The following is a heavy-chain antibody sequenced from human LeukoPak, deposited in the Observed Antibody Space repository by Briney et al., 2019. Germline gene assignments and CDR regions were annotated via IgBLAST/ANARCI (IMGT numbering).Heavy chain of an antibody. D-gene: IGHD3-10*01. V-gene: IGHV3-21*01. CDR3: ARDLHYYGSGDFDY. Sequence: PGGSLRLSCAASGFTFSGYSMNWVRQAPGKGLEWASSISSSSSYIYYADSVKGRFTISRDNAKNSLYLQMNSLRAEDTAVYYCARDLHYYGSGDFDYWGQGTLVTVSS. J-gene: IGHJ4*02. CDR1: GFTFSGYS. CDR2: ISSSSSYI.